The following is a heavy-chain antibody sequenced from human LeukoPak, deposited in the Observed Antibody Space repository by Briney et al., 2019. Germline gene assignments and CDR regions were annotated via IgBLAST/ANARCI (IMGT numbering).Heavy chain of an antibody. CDR1: GFAFGKFS. J-gene: IGHJ4*01. CDR3: ARAIASYGNSAY. D-gene: IGHD4-23*01. V-gene: IGHV3-48*02. CDR2: ITSSSDST. Sequence: QTGGSLRLSCAASGFAFGKFSMNWVRQAPGKGLEWISYITSSSDSTYYADSVKGRFTISRDNAKNSLYLQMNSLRDEDTALYYCARAIASYGNSAYWGQESWSPSRQ.